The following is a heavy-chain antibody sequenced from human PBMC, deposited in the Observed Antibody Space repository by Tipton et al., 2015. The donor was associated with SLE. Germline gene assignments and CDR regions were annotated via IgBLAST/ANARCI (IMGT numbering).Heavy chain of an antibody. CDR1: GGSITSSSYY. J-gene: IGHJ6*03. D-gene: IGHD2-15*01. V-gene: IGHV4-39*07. CDR2: IYYSGNT. Sequence: TLSLTCTVSGGSITSSSYYWGWIRQPPGKGLEWIGNIYYSGNTYYNPSLQSRVTLSVDMSKNQFSLRLSSVTAADTGVYYCVKSVVVVSPRDYYYYMDVWGKGTTVTVSS. CDR3: VKSVVVVSPRDYYYYMDV.